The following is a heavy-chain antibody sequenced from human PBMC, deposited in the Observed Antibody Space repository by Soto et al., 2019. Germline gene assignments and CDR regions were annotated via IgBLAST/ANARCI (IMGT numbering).Heavy chain of an antibody. V-gene: IGHV3-21*01. CDR1: GFTFRSNS. CDR3: ARRYCTNGICPFDS. J-gene: IGHJ4*02. D-gene: IGHD2-8*01. CDR2: ISSGGGGI. Sequence: PSETLSLSCAASGFTFRSNSMSWVRQAPGKGLEWVSSISSGGGGIYYADSVKGRFTISRDNAQNSLYLQMNSLRAEDTALYYCARRYCTNGICPFDSWGQGTLVTVSS.